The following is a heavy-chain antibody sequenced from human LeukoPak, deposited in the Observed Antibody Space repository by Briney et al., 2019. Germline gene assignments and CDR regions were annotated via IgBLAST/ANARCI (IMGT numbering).Heavy chain of an antibody. CDR2: ISWNSGSI. V-gene: IGHV3-9*01. CDR1: GFTFDDYA. CDR3: AKDIEGVAACYFDY. D-gene: IGHD2-15*01. Sequence: GGSLTLTCPASGFTFDDYAMHWVRQAPAKDVDGVSGISWNSGSIGYADSVKGRFTISRDNAKNSLYLQMNSLRAEDTALYYCAKDIEGVAACYFDYWGQGTLVTVSS. J-gene: IGHJ4*02.